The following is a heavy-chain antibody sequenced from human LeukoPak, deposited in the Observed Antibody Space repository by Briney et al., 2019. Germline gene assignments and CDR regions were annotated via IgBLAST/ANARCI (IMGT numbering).Heavy chain of an antibody. CDR3: AKSLRGSANQNWFDP. V-gene: IGHV3-23*01. J-gene: IGHJ5*02. Sequence: PGGSLRLSCAASGFTFSSYAMSWVRQAPGKGLEWVSAIIVSGGITYYADSVKGRFTISRDNSKNTLYLQMNSLRAEDTAVYYCAKSLRGSANQNWFDPWGQGTLVTVSS. CDR1: GFTFSSYA. D-gene: IGHD3-10*01. CDR2: IIVSGGIT.